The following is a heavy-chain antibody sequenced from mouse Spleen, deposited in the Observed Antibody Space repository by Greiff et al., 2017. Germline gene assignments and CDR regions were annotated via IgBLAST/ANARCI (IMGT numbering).Heavy chain of an antibody. CDR2: INPSSGYT. CDR1: GYTFSSYT. V-gene: IGHV1-4*01. D-gene: IGHD3-2*02. Sequence: SGAALARPGASVMMSCKASGYTFSSYTMPWVLQRPGQGLEWIGYINPSSGYTKYNQKFKDKATLTADKSSSTAYMQLSSLTSEDSAVYYCARVDSSGYHYAMDYWGQGTSVTVSS. CDR3: ARVDSSGYHYAMDY. J-gene: IGHJ4*01.